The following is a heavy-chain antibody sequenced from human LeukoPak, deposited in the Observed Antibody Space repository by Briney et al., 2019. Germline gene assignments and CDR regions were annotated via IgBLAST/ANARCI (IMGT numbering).Heavy chain of an antibody. CDR3: ASMARKYQLLAHPYFDY. Sequence: ASVKVSCKASGYTFTTYGISWVRQAPGQGLQWMGWISAYNGNTNYAQKLQDRVTMTTDTSTSTAYMELRSLRSEDTAVYYCASMARKYQLLAHPYFDYWGQGTLVTVSS. V-gene: IGHV1-18*01. J-gene: IGHJ4*02. CDR2: ISAYNGNT. CDR1: GYTFTTYG. D-gene: IGHD2-2*01.